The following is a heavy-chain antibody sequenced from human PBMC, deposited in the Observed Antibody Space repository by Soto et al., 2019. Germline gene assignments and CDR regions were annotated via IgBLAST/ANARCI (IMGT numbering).Heavy chain of an antibody. CDR1: GFTFSSYG. D-gene: IGHD3-3*01. V-gene: IGHV3-33*01. CDR3: ARSYYVFWSGYDLNPPNYYYYMDV. CDR2: IWYDGSNK. Sequence: GGSLRLSCAASGFTFSSYGMHWVRQAPGKGLEWVAVIWYDGSNKYYADSVKGRFTISRDNSKNTLYLQMNSLRAEDTAVYYCARSYYVFWSGYDLNPPNYYYYMDVWGKGTTVTVSS. J-gene: IGHJ6*03.